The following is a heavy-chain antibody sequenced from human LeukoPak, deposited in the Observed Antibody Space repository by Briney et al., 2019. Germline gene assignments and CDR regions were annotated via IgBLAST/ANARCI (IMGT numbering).Heavy chain of an antibody. D-gene: IGHD3-3*01. V-gene: IGHV1-8*03. CDR3: ARDCGDFWSGYYGALCY. J-gene: IGHJ4*02. CDR2: MNPNSGNT. Sequence: ASVKVSRKASGDTFTSYDINWVRQATGQGLEWMGWMNPNSGNTGYAQKFQGRVTITRNTSISTAYMELSSLRSEDTAVYYCARDCGDFWSGYYGALCYWGQGTLVTVSS. CDR1: GDTFTSYD.